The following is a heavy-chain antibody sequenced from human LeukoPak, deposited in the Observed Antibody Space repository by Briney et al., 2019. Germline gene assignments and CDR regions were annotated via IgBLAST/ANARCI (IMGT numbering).Heavy chain of an antibody. CDR2: INHSGST. J-gene: IGHJ4*02. CDR1: GGSFSGYY. CDR3: ARGHCSSTSCYGFDY. Sequence: SETLSLTCAVYGGSFSGYYWSWIRQPPGKGLEWIGEINHSGSTNYNPSLKSRVTISVDTSKNQFSLKLSSVTAADTAVYYCARGHCSSTSCYGFDYWGQGTLVTVSS. V-gene: IGHV4-34*01. D-gene: IGHD2-2*01.